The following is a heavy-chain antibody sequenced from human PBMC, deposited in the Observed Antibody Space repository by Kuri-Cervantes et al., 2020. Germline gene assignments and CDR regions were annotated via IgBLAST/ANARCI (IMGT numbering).Heavy chain of an antibody. CDR2: ISYDGNKK. Sequence: GGSLRLSCAASGFTFSSYGMHWVRQAPGKGLEWVAVISYDGNKKYYADSVKGRFTISRDNSKNTLYLQMNSLRAEDTAVYYCAKEGSWSGWPMEYFQHWGQGTLVTVSS. CDR1: GFTFSSYG. V-gene: IGHV3-30*18. J-gene: IGHJ1*01. D-gene: IGHD6-19*01. CDR3: AKEGSWSGWPMEYFQH.